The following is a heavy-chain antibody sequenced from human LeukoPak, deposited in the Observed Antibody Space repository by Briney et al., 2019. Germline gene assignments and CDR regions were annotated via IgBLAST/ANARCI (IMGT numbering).Heavy chain of an antibody. CDR2: IYYSGST. J-gene: IGHJ3*02. CDR3: ARGLGYGEYLVPFDI. CDR1: GVSISSYY. D-gene: IGHD4-17*01. Sequence: SETLSLTCTVSGVSISSYYWSWIRQPPGKGLEWIGYIYYSGSTNYNPSLKSRVTISVDTSKNQFSLKLSSVTAADTAVYYCARGLGYGEYLVPFDIWGQGTLVTVSS. V-gene: IGHV4-59*01.